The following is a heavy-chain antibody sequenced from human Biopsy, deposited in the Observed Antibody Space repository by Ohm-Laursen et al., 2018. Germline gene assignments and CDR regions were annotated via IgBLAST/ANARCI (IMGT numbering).Heavy chain of an antibody. CDR1: GYAVNDYF. CDR3: ARDIMNRIAGLVARSDVFDV. Sequence: ASVKVSCKGSGYAVNDYFLHWLRQAPGQGPGGMGWISPNSGGTNYAQKFQGRVTMTTDTSTSTVYLELRRLISDDTAVYYCARDIMNRIAGLVARSDVFDVWGQGTMVTVSS. J-gene: IGHJ3*01. V-gene: IGHV1-2*02. D-gene: IGHD3-16*01. CDR2: ISPNSGGT.